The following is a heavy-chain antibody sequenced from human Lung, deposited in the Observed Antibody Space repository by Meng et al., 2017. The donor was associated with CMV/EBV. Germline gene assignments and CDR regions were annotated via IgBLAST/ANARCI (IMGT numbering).Heavy chain of an antibody. CDR1: GFTFSNYW. CDR2: INQDGSEK. J-gene: IGHJ5*02. V-gene: IGHV3-7*04. D-gene: IGHD2-15*01. Sequence: GGSLRLSCAASGFTFSNYWMSWVRQAPGKGLEWVASINQDGSEKHYMDSVKGRFTISRDNAENALYLEMNSLRAEDTALYFCVRGSGREWFDPWGQGTLVTVSS. CDR3: VRGSGREWFDP.